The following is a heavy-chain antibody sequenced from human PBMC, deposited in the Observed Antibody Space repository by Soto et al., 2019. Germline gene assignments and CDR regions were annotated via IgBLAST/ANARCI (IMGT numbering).Heavy chain of an antibody. J-gene: IGHJ4*02. CDR2: IYSTSTYI. CDR1: GFTFSTYT. CDR3: VRDHYFGSGSYGLDY. Sequence: EVQLVESGGGLVKPGGSLRLSCAASGFTFSTYTMNWVRQAPGKGLECVSSIYSTSTYIYYTDSVKGRFSISRDNARNSLYLQMNSLRAEDTAVYYCVRDHYFGSGSYGLDYWGPGTLVTVSS. D-gene: IGHD3-10*01. V-gene: IGHV3-21*01.